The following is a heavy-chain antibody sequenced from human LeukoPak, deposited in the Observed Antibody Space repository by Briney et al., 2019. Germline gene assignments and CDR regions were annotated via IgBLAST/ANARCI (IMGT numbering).Heavy chain of an antibody. D-gene: IGHD6-13*01. CDR1: GFSFSNAW. V-gene: IGHV3-15*01. CDR2: VKSKTDGGTT. Sequence: NAGGSLRLSCTASGFSFSNAWVSWVRQAPGKGLEWVGRVKSKTDGGTTDYAAPVKGRFTISRDDSKNTLYLQMNSLETEDTAVYYCTTAPYSSSWEPQSDYWGQGTLVTVSS. J-gene: IGHJ4*02. CDR3: TTAPYSSSWEPQSDY.